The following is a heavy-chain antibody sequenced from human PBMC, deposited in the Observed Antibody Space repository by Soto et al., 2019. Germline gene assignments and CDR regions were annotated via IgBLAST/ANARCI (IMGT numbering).Heavy chain of an antibody. D-gene: IGHD2-8*02. CDR1: GGSISSGGYY. V-gene: IGHV4-31*03. CDR3: ARSYTGSKLDY. Sequence: SETLSLTCTVSGGSISSGGYYWSWIRQHPGKGLEWIGYIYHSGSTYYNPSLKSRLTISADTSKNQFSLKLSSVTAADTAVYYCARSYTGSKLDYWGQGTPVTVSS. CDR2: IYHSGST. J-gene: IGHJ4*02.